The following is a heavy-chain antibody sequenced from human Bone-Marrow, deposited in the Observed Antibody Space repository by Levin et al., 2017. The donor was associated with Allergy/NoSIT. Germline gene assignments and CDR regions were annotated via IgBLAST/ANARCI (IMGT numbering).Heavy chain of an antibody. CDR1: GVSIINYY. V-gene: IGHV4-59*08. D-gene: IGHD4-17*01. J-gene: IGHJ6*02. CDR2: VSYAGGT. CDR3: ARHITYGDTPNYYYDMDV. Sequence: SETLSLTCTVSGVSIINYYWSWIRQPPGKGLEWIGYVSYAGGTNYNPSLKSRVTTSIDTSKSQFSLKLTSVTAADTAVYFCARHITYGDTPNYYYDMDVWGQGTTVTVSS.